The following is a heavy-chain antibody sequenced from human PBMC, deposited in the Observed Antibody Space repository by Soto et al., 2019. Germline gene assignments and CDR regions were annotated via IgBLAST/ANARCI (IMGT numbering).Heavy chain of an antibody. D-gene: IGHD3-10*01. J-gene: IGHJ4*02. V-gene: IGHV4-30-2*01. Sequence: SETLSLTCAVSGGSISSGGYSWSWIRQPPGKGLEWIGYIYHSGSTYYNPSLKSRVTISVDRSKNQFSLKLSSVTAADTAVYYCARENNVLPGGYFDSWGQGTMVTVSS. CDR3: ARENNVLPGGYFDS. CDR1: GGSISSGGYS. CDR2: IYHSGST.